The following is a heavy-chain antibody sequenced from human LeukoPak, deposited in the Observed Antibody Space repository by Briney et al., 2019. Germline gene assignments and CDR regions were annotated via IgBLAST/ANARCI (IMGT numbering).Heavy chain of an antibody. CDR1: GFTFSSYW. Sequence: GGSLRLSCAASGFTFSSYWMHWVRQVPGEGLVWVSRIDPDASASTYADSVKGRFTISRDNVKNTLWLQMNSLRADDTAVYYCAGVRAGGNRAFDVWGQGTVVAVSS. V-gene: IGHV3-74*01. CDR2: IDPDASAS. CDR3: AGVRAGGNRAFDV. D-gene: IGHD4-23*01. J-gene: IGHJ3*01.